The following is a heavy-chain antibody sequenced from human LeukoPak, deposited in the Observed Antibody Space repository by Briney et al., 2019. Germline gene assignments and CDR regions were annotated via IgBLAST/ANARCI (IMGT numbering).Heavy chain of an antibody. CDR1: GYTFTSYY. D-gene: IGHD2-2*01. CDR2: INPTDGNT. V-gene: IGHV1-46*01. CDR3: ARDGIVVVPAAILAGSWFDP. J-gene: IGHJ5*02. Sequence: GASVKVSFKASGYTFTSYYLHWVRQAPGQGLEWMGIINPTDGNTNYAQKLQGRVTMTTDTSTSTAYMELRSLRSDDTAVYYCARDGIVVVPAAILAGSWFDPWGQGTLVTVSS.